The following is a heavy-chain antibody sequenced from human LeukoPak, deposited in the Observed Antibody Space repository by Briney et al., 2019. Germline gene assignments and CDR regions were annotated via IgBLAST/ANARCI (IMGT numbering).Heavy chain of an antibody. D-gene: IGHD6-13*01. J-gene: IGHJ3*02. CDR3: AREGPYSSSWFFKKKEDAFDI. CDR2: ISYDGSNK. V-gene: IGHV3-30*01. Sequence: GGSLRLSCAASGFTFSSYAMHWVRQAPGKGLEWVAVISYDGSNKYYADSVKGRFTISRDNSKNTLYLQMNSLRAEDTAVYYCAREGPYSSSWFFKKKEDAFDIWGQGTMVTVSS. CDR1: GFTFSSYA.